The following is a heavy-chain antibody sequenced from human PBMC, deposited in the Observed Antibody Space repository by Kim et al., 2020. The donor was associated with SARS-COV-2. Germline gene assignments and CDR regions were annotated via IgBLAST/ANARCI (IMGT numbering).Heavy chain of an antibody. CDR3: ARSPGDY. CDR2: IFGTA. V-gene: IGHV1-69*01. Sequence: IFGTANYAQKFQGRVTITADESTCTAYMELSSLRSEDTAVYYCARSPGDYWGQGTLVTVSS. J-gene: IGHJ4*02.